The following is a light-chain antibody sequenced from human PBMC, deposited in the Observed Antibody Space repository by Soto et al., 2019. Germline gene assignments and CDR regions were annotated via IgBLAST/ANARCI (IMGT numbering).Light chain of an antibody. CDR2: AAS. CDR3: QQSYRTPLYT. J-gene: IGKJ2*01. Sequence: DIQMTQSPSSLSASVGDRVTITCRASQSISSYVNWYQQKPGKAPKLLIYAASSLQSGVPSTFSSSESGQDFTLTSSRLQPEDFATYYCQQSYRTPLYTGGQGTKLEIK. CDR1: QSISSY. V-gene: IGKV1-39*01.